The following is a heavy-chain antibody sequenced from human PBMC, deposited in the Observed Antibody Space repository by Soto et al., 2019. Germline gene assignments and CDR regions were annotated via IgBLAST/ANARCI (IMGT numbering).Heavy chain of an antibody. Sequence: QVQLVQSGAEVKKPGASVKVSCKASGYTFTTYDINWLRQATGQGLEWMGWMNPNSGNTGYAQEFQGRVTMTRDTSISTAYMQLRGLRFEDTAIYYCARSSLGVWGQGTTVTVSS. CDR3: ARSSLGV. CDR2: MNPNSGNT. D-gene: IGHD7-27*01. CDR1: GYTFTTYD. V-gene: IGHV1-8*01. J-gene: IGHJ6*02.